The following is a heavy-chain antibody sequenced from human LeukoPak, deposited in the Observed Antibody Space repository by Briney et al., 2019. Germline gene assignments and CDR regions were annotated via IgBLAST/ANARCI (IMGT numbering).Heavy chain of an antibody. CDR1: GFTFSSYW. J-gene: IGHJ3*02. V-gene: IGHV3-7*01. D-gene: IGHD2-15*01. CDR2: IKQDGSEK. CDR3: ARDRYCSGGSCQVNDAFDI. Sequence: GGSLRLSCAASGFTFSSYWMSWVRQAPGKGLEWVANIKQDGSEKYYVDSVKGRFTISRDNAKNSLYLQMNSLRAEDTAVYYCARDRYCSGGSCQVNDAFDIWGQGTMVTVSS.